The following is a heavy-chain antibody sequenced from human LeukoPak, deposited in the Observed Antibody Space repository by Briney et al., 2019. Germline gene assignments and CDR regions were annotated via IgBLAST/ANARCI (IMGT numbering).Heavy chain of an antibody. CDR2: IYYSGST. CDR3: ASDVLNYYDSSGYYLDY. D-gene: IGHD3-22*01. J-gene: IGHJ4*02. Sequence: SETLSLTCTVSGGSISSYYWSWIRQPPGKGLEWIGYIYYSGSTNYNPSLKSRVTISVDTSKNQFSLKLSSVTAADTAVYYCASDVLNYYDSSGYYLDYWGQGTLVTVSS. CDR1: GGSISSYY. V-gene: IGHV4-59*08.